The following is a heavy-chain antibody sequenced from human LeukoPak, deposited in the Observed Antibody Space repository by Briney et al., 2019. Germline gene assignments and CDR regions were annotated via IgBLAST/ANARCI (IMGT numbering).Heavy chain of an antibody. CDR1: GGSISSYY. D-gene: IGHD3-16*02. CDR3: AKYVWGSYPTFENY. CDR2: ISYSGST. J-gene: IGHJ4*02. Sequence: SETLSLTCTVSGGSISSYYWSWIRQPPGKGLEWIGYISYSGSTNYNPSLKSRVTISVDTSKNQFSLKLSSATAADTAVYYCAKYVWGSYPTFENYWGQGTLVTVSS. V-gene: IGHV4-59*01.